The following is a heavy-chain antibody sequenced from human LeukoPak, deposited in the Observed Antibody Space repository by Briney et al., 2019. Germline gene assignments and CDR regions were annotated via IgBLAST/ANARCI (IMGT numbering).Heavy chain of an antibody. CDR3: ARGPMVRGLSYFDY. V-gene: IGHV4-61*09. J-gene: IGHJ4*02. CDR2: IYTSGST. CDR1: GGSVSSGSYY. Sequence: PSETLSLTCTVSGGSVSSGSYYWSWIRQPAGKGLEWIGHIYTSGSTNYNPSLKSRVTMSVDTSKNQFSLKLSSVTAADTAVYYCARGPMVRGLSYFDYWGQGTLVTVSS. D-gene: IGHD3-10*01.